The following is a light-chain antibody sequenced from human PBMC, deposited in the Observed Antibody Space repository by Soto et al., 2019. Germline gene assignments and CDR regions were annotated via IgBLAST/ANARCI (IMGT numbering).Light chain of an antibody. Sequence: EIVMTQSPATLSVSPGERATLSCRASQSVNSKLAWYQQKPGQAPRLLIYAVSTRATGTPGRFSGSASGTEFTLTINSLQSEDFAVYYCQHYNNWPRAFGPGTKV. CDR3: QHYNNWPRA. CDR1: QSVNSK. V-gene: IGKV3D-15*01. CDR2: AVS. J-gene: IGKJ1*01.